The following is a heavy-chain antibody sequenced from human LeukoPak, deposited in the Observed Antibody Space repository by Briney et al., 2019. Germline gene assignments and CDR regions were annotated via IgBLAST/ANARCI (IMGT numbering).Heavy chain of an antibody. CDR1: GFTFSTYA. CDR2: ISGSGANT. V-gene: IGHV3-23*01. Sequence: GGSLRLSCAASGFTFSTYAMSWVRQAPGKGLEWVSTISGSGANTYYADSVRGRFTISRDNSKNTLYLHMNSLRAEDTAVYYCAKERAVYTNPYYFAYWGRETRATAS. CDR3: AKERAVYTNPYYFAY. D-gene: IGHD3-16*01. J-gene: IGHJ4*02.